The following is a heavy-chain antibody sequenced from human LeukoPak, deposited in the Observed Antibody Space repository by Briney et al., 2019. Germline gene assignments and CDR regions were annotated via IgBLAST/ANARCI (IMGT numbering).Heavy chain of an antibody. J-gene: IGHJ4*02. V-gene: IGHV1-2*02. D-gene: IGHD6-13*01. Sequence: ASLKASCKASGYTFTGFYMDWVRQGPGQGLEWMGWINPNSGGTNYAQKFQGRVTMTRDTSISTAYMELSRLRSDDTAVYYCARVRVAWVAAAGNDYWGQGTLVTVSS. CDR1: GYTFTGFY. CDR2: INPNSGGT. CDR3: ARVRVAWVAAAGNDY.